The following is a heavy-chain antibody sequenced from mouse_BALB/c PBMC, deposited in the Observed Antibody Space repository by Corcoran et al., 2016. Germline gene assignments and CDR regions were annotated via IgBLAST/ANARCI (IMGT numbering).Heavy chain of an antibody. CDR2: IDPANGNT. Sequence: EVQLQQSGAELVKPGASVKLSCTASGFNIKDTYMHWVKQRPEQGLEWIGRIDPANGNTKYDPKFQGKDTITADTSANTAYLQLSSLTSEDTAVYYCASLRDAGYWGQGTTLTVSS. V-gene: IGHV14-3*02. CDR3: ASLRDAGY. J-gene: IGHJ2*01. CDR1: GFNIKDTY. D-gene: IGHD3-3*01.